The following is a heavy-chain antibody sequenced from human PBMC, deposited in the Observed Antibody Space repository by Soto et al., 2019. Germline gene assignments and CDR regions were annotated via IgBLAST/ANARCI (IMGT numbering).Heavy chain of an antibody. J-gene: IGHJ6*02. V-gene: IGHV1-46*01. CDR2: INPNSSNT. CDR3: ARSDSEYYGLDV. Sequence: ASVKGSCKASGYTFTGYYIHWVRQAPGQGLEWMGIINPNSSNTIYAQKFQGRVTMTRDTSTSTVYMELSSLRSEDTAVYYCARSDSEYYGLDVWGQGTTVTV. CDR1: GYTFTGYY.